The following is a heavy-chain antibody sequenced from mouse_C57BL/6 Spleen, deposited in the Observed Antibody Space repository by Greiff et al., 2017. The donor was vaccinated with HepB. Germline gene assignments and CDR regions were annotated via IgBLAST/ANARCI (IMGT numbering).Heavy chain of an antibody. Sequence: VQLQQSGPGMVKPSQSLSLTCTVTGYSITSGYDWHWIRHFPGNKLEWMGYISYSGSTNYNPSLKSRISISHDTSKNHFFLKLKSVTTEDTATYYCARGGDGYYVDAMDYWGQGTSVTVSS. CDR2: ISYSGST. CDR1: GYSITSGYD. D-gene: IGHD2-3*01. J-gene: IGHJ4*01. CDR3: ARGGDGYYVDAMDY. V-gene: IGHV3-1*01.